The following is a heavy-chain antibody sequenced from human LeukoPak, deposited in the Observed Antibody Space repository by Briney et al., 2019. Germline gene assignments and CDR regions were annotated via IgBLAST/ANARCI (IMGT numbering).Heavy chain of an antibody. Sequence: GGSLRLSCAASGFIFISYGMHWVRQAPGKGLEWVTFIRYDGNNKYYADSVKGRFTISRDNSKNTLYLQMNSPRAEDTAVYYCAKDSHYYASGNYFDYWGQGTLVTVSS. V-gene: IGHV3-30*02. CDR2: IRYDGNNK. J-gene: IGHJ4*02. CDR1: GFIFISYG. D-gene: IGHD3-10*01. CDR3: AKDSHYYASGNYFDY.